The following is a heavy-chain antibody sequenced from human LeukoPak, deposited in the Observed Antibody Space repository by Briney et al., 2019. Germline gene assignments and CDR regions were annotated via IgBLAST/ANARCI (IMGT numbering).Heavy chain of an antibody. V-gene: IGHV1-46*01. CDR3: ARAPRITMVRGVITDAFDI. D-gene: IGHD3-10*01. CDR1: GYTFTGYY. Sequence: ASVKVSCKASGYTFTGYYMHWVRQAPGQGLEWMGIINHSGGSTSYAQKFQGRVTMTRDTSTSTVYMELSSLRSEDTAVYYCARAPRITMVRGVITDAFDIWGQGTMVTVSS. CDR2: INHSGGST. J-gene: IGHJ3*02.